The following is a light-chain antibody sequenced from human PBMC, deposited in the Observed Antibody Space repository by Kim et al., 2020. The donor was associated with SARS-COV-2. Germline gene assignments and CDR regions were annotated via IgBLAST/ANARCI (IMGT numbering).Light chain of an antibody. CDR1: SSDVGGYNY. V-gene: IGLV2-14*03. CDR3: SSYTSRSTWV. J-gene: IGLJ3*02. CDR2: DVS. Sequence: QSALTQPASVSGSPGQSITISCTGTSSDVGGYNYVSWYQQHTGKAPKLMIYDVSKRPSGVSNRFSGSKSGNTASLTISRLQAEDEAEYYYSSYTSRSTWVFGGGTKLTVL.